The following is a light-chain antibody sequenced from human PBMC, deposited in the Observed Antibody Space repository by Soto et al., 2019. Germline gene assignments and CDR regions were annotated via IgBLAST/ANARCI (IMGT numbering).Light chain of an antibody. V-gene: IGKV3-20*01. Sequence: EIVLTQSPGTLSLSPGERATLSCRASQSVSSSYLAWYQQKPGQAPRLRIYGASSRATGIPYRFSGSGSGTDLTLTISRLEPEDFAVSSCQQYGRSSGWTFAQGTKVEIK. J-gene: IGKJ1*01. CDR2: GAS. CDR3: QQYGRSSGWT. CDR1: QSVSSSY.